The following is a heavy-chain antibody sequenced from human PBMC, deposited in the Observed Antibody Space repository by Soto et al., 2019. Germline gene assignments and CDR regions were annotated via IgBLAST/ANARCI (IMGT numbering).Heavy chain of an antibody. CDR1: GGSISSGGYS. CDR2: IYHSGST. J-gene: IGHJ5*02. D-gene: IGHD3-10*01. V-gene: IGHV4-30-2*01. Sequence: SETLSLTCAVSGGSISSGGYSWSWIRQPPGKGLEWIGYIYHSGSTYYNPSLKSRVTISVDRSKNQFSLKLSSVTAADTAVYYCARAPSLWFGELFSGWFDPWGQGTLVTVSS. CDR3: ARAPSLWFGELFSGWFDP.